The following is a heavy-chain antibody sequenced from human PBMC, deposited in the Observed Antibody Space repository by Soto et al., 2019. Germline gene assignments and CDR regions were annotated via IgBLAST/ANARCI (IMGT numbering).Heavy chain of an antibody. CDR2: VHYRGTT. J-gene: IGHJ5*02. CDR1: GGSIRDDEYY. Sequence: QMELQESAPGLVRPSQTLSLTCSVSGGSIRDDEYYWSWVRQTPGKGLQWIGFVHYRGTTYYNPSLRSRSDISVDMSKNEFFLSLKSGTDADEAIYYCARVTLGAAYTLASGRMFDLLSQGTLVAVSS. D-gene: IGHD3-16*01. V-gene: IGHV4-30-4*08. CDR3: ARVTLGAAYTLASGRMFDL.